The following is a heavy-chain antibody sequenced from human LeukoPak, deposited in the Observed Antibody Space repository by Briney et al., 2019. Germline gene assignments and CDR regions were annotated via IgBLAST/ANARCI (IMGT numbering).Heavy chain of an antibody. Sequence: GRSLRLSCAASGFTFSSYGMHWVRQAPGKGLEWVAFIRSDGSIKYYADSVKGRFTISRDNSKNTVNLQVNSLRAEDTAVYFCAKDVPAAYFDNWGQGTLVTVSS. J-gene: IGHJ4*01. D-gene: IGHD2-2*01. CDR3: AKDVPAAYFDN. CDR2: IRSDGSIK. CDR1: GFTFSSYG. V-gene: IGHV3-30*02.